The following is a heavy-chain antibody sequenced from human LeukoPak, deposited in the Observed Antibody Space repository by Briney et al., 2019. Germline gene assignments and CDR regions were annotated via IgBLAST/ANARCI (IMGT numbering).Heavy chain of an antibody. D-gene: IGHD3-3*01. Sequence: SSETLSLTCTVSGGSISSYYWSWIRQPPGKGLEWIGYIYYSGSTNYNPSLKGRVTISVDTSKNQFSLKLSSVTAADTAVYYCARVYDFWSGYLFDYWGQGTLVTVSS. CDR3: ARVYDFWSGYLFDY. CDR1: GGSISSYY. CDR2: IYYSGST. V-gene: IGHV4-59*01. J-gene: IGHJ4*02.